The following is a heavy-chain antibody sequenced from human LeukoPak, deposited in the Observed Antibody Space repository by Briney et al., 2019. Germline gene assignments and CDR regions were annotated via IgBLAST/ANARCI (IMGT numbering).Heavy chain of an antibody. Sequence: GGSLRLSCAASGFTFNNYAMNWVRQAPGKGLEWVSYSSSGSSTIYYADSVKGRFTISRDNAKNSLYLQMNSLRAEDTAVYYCIGTGTHSYWGQGTLVTVSS. J-gene: IGHJ4*02. D-gene: IGHD3-10*01. CDR2: SSSGSSTI. CDR3: IGTGTHSY. CDR1: GFTFNNYA. V-gene: IGHV3-48*01.